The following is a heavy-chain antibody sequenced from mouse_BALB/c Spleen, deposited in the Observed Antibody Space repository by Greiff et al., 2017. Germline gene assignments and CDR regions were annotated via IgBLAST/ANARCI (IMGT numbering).Heavy chain of an antibody. CDR3: ARDHYRYDAWFAY. D-gene: IGHD2-14*01. V-gene: IGHV1-82*01. CDR2: IYPGDGDT. J-gene: IGHJ3*01. CDR1: GYAFSSSW. Sequence: VQLQQSGPELVKPGASVKISCKASGYAFSSSWMNWVKQRPGQGLEWIGRIYPGDGDTNYNGKFKGKATLTADKSSSTAYMQLSSLTSVDSAVYFCARDHYRYDAWFAYWGQGTLVTVSA.